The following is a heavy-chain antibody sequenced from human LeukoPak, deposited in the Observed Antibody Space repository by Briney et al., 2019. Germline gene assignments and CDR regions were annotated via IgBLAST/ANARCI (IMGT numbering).Heavy chain of an antibody. Sequence: SETLSLTCAVYGGSFSGYYWSWIRQPPGKGLEWIGEINHSGGTKYNPSLKSRVTISVDTSKNQFSLKLSSVTAADTAVYYCASLGQTSFDYWGQGTLVTVSS. CDR2: INHSGGT. D-gene: IGHD3-10*01. V-gene: IGHV4-34*03. CDR3: ASLGQTSFDY. J-gene: IGHJ4*02. CDR1: GGSFSGYY.